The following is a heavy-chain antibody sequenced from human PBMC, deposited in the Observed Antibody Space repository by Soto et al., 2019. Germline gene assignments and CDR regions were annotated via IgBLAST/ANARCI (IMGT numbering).Heavy chain of an antibody. CDR1: GYTFTNYG. V-gene: IGHV1-18*01. D-gene: IGHD3-10*01. CDR3: ARDYYGSGAPDHYGMDV. Sequence: QVQMVQSGAEVKNPGASVKVSCKASGYTFTNYGISWVRQAPGQGLEGLGWISTYTGNTDYAQKLQGRLTMTTDTSTTTAYMELRSLRSDDTAVYYCARDYYGSGAPDHYGMDVKGKGTTVTVSS. J-gene: IGHJ6*04. CDR2: ISTYTGNT.